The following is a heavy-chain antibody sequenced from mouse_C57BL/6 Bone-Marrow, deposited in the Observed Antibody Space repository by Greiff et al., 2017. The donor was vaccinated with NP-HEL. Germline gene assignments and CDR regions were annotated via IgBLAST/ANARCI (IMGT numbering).Heavy chain of an antibody. D-gene: IGHD2-4*01. CDR3: ARRRLRQVLSYYYAMDY. Sequence: VQLQQSGPELVKPGASVKISCKASGYSFTGYYMNWVKQSPEKSLEWIGEINPSTGGTTYNQKFKAKATLTVDKSSSTAYMQLKSLTSEDSAVYYCARRRLRQVLSYYYAMDYWGQGTSVTVSS. J-gene: IGHJ4*01. V-gene: IGHV1-42*01. CDR1: GYSFTGYY. CDR2: INPSTGGT.